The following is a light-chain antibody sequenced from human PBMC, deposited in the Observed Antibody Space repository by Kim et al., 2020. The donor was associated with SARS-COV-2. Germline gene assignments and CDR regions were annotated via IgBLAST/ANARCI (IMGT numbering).Light chain of an antibody. Sequence: VTCSGAGSSSNIGAGYDVHWYQQLPGTAPKVLIYAYNNRPSGVPDRFSGSKSGTSASLAITGLQAEDEADYYCQSYDTSLSGYVFGTGTKVTVL. CDR1: SSNIGAGYD. J-gene: IGLJ1*01. V-gene: IGLV1-40*01. CDR2: AYN. CDR3: QSYDTSLSGYV.